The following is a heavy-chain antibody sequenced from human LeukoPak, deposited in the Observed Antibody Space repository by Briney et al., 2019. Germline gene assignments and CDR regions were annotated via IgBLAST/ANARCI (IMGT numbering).Heavy chain of an antibody. CDR2: INHMGST. Sequence: PSETLSLTCAVYGGSFSGYYWSWIRQPPGKGLEWIGEINHMGSTNYNPSLKSRVTISGETSKNQFSLKLSSLTAAYQPAYSRARRPSRLQSRVVPAAKVLDYWGQGTLVTVSS. CDR3: ARRPSRLQSRVVPAAKVLDY. V-gene: IGHV4-34*01. CDR1: GGSFSGYY. D-gene: IGHD2-2*01. J-gene: IGHJ4*02.